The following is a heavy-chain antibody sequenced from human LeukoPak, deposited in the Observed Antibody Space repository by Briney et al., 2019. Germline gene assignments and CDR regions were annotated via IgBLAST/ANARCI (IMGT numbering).Heavy chain of an antibody. CDR2: IIPIFGTA. CDR1: GGTFSSYA. CDR3: ARGSGGEYYYYYGMDV. V-gene: IGHV1-69*06. D-gene: IGHD2-21*01. Sequence: SVKVSCKASGGTFSSYAISWVRQAPGQGLEWMGGIIPIFGTANYAQKFQGRVTITADKSTSTAYMELSSLRSEDTAVYYCARGSGGEYYYYYGMDVWGQGTTVTVSS. J-gene: IGHJ6*02.